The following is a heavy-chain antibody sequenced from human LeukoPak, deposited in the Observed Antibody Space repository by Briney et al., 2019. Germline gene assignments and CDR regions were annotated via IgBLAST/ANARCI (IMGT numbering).Heavy chain of an antibody. Sequence: SQTLSLTCTVSGGSVSSGDYYWNWIRQPPGKGLEWIGYICYSGNTYYNPSLKSRLTISVDTSKNEFSLKLSSVTAADTAVYYCARHRGYCSSTSCYHFDYWGQGTLVTVSS. CDR1: GGSVSSGDYY. CDR2: ICYSGNT. J-gene: IGHJ4*02. CDR3: ARHRGYCSSTSCYHFDY. V-gene: IGHV4-30-4*08. D-gene: IGHD2-2*01.